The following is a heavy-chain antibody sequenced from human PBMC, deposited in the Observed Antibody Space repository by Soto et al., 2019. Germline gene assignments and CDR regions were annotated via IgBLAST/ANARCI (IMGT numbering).Heavy chain of an antibody. CDR1: GGSFSGYY. J-gene: IGHJ6*02. Sequence: PSETLSLTCAVYGGSFSGYYWSWIRQPPGKGLEWIGEINHSGSTNYNPSLKSRVTISVDTSKNQFSLKLSSVTAADTAVYYCARRPGYSSGWYIYYYGMDVWGQGTKVTVSS. D-gene: IGHD6-19*01. CDR3: ARRPGYSSGWYIYYYGMDV. CDR2: INHSGST. V-gene: IGHV4-34*01.